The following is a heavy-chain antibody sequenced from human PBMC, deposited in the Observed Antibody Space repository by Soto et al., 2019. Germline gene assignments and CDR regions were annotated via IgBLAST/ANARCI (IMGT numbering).Heavy chain of an antibody. V-gene: IGHV3-30-3*01. CDR2: ISYDGSNK. CDR3: AVSSSWFSYFDY. D-gene: IGHD6-13*01. Sequence: QVQVVESGGGVVQPGRSLRLSCAASGFNFSSYAMHWVRQAPGKGLEWVAVISYDGSNKYYADSVKGRFTISRDNSKNTLYLQMNSLRAEDTAVYYCAVSSSWFSYFDYWGQGTLVTVSS. CDR1: GFNFSSYA. J-gene: IGHJ4*02.